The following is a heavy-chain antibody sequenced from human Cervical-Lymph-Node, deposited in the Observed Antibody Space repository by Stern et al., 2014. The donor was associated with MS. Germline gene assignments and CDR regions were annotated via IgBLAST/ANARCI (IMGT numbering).Heavy chain of an antibody. J-gene: IGHJ4*02. CDR1: GYTFTNYY. CDR2: INPSGDST. CDR3: ARLRGYNVLTGYLDY. Sequence: VQLVQSGAEVKKPGDSVKISCKASGYTFTNYYMHWVRQAPGKGLEWMGIINPSGDSTSYAPKFEGRVTMTRDTSTSTVNMELSSLTSVDTAVYYCARLRGYNVLTGYLDYWGQGTLVTVSS. D-gene: IGHD3-9*01. V-gene: IGHV1-46*01.